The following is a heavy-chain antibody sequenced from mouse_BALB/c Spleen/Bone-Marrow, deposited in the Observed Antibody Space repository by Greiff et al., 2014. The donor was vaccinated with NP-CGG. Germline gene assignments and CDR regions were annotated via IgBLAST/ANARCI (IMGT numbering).Heavy chain of an antibody. Sequence: VQLQQSGPELVSPGVSVKISCKAFGYTFTDYAIHWVKQSHSKSLEWIGIISTYSANTNYNQKFKGKATMTVDKSSSTAYMEPARLTFEDSAIYFGARDISGYVRAMDYWGQGTSVTVSS. J-gene: IGHJ4*01. V-gene: IGHV1-67*01. CDR1: GYTFTDYA. CDR3: ARDISGYVRAMDY. D-gene: IGHD3-2*01. CDR2: ISTYSANT.